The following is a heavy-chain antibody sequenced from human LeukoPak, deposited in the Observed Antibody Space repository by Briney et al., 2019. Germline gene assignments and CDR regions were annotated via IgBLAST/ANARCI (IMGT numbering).Heavy chain of an antibody. CDR1: GYTFTGYY. J-gene: IGHJ3*02. V-gene: IGHV1-2*04. D-gene: IGHD3-10*01. CDR3: ARDLGLLWFGEPPVGAFDI. Sequence: ASVKVSCKASGYTFTGYYMHWVRQAPGQGLEWMGWINPNSGGTNYAQKFQGWVTMTRDTSISTAYMELSRLRPDDTAVYYCARDLGLLWFGEPPVGAFDIWGQGTMVTVSS. CDR2: INPNSGGT.